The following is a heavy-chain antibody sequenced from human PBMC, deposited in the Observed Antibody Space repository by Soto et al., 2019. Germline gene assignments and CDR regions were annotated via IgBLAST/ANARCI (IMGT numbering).Heavy chain of an antibody. V-gene: IGHV4-4*02. D-gene: IGHD2-21*02. CDR1: GDSISSDKW. CDR2: IYHSGRP. J-gene: IGHJ4*02. Sequence: QVQLQESGPGLVKPSGTLSLTCAVSGDSISSDKWWSWVRQPPGKGLEWIGEIYHSGRPNCNPSLKSRVTISVEKSKNQFSLELSSMTAADTAVYYCARGGDWKFDYWGQGSLVTVSS. CDR3: ARGGDWKFDY.